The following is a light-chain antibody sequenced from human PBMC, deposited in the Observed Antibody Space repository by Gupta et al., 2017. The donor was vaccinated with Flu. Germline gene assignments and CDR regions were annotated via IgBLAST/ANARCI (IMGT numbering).Light chain of an antibody. CDR2: DVT. CDR3: CSYAGSYAGNYYL. J-gene: IGLJ2*01. CDR1: SMDVGGYDY. V-gene: IGLV2-11*01. Sequence: QPVLTQPRPVPGSPGQSVTISCTGTSMDVGGYDYVSWYQQHPGKVPKIMIYDVTNRPSGVPDRFSGAKSGNTAFLTVSGLQAEDDADYYCCSYAGSYAGNYYLFGGGTKLTVL.